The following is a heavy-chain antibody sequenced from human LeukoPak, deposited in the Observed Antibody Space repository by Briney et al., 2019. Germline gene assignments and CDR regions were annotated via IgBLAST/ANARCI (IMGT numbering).Heavy chain of an antibody. CDR3: ARAIRDGYNGREENDAFDI. V-gene: IGHV4-34*01. Sequence: SETLSLTCAVYGGSFSGYYWSWIRQPPGKGLEWIGSIYYSGNTYYNASLKSQVSISIDTSKNQFSLRLTSVTAADTAVYYCARAIRDGYNGREENDAFDIWGQGTMVTVSS. J-gene: IGHJ3*02. CDR1: GGSFSGYY. D-gene: IGHD5-24*01. CDR2: IYYSGNT.